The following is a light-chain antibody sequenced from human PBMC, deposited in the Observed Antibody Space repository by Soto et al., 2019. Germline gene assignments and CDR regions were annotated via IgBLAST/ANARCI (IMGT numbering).Light chain of an antibody. CDR3: QQYGSSPSFT. Sequence: EIVLTQSPGTLSLSPGERATLSCRASQSVSSSYLARYQQKPGQAPRLLIYAASGRATGIPDRFSGSGSGRDFTLTISRLEPEDFAVCYCQQYGSSPSFTFGPGIKVDIK. J-gene: IGKJ3*01. CDR2: AAS. V-gene: IGKV3-20*01. CDR1: QSVSSSY.